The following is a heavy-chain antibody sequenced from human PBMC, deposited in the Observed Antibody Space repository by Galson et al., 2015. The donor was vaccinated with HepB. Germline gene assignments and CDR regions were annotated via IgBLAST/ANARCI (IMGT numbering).Heavy chain of an antibody. CDR1: GFTFSSYS. D-gene: IGHD2-2*01. CDR3: ARDHCSSTSCYYP. Sequence: SLRLSCAASGFTFSSYSTNWVRQAPGKGLEWVSYISTSGSTIYYADSVKGRFTISRDNAKNSLSLHMNSLRAEDTAVYYCARDHCSSTSCYYPWGQGTLVTVSS. V-gene: IGHV3-48*01. CDR2: ISTSGSTI. J-gene: IGHJ5*02.